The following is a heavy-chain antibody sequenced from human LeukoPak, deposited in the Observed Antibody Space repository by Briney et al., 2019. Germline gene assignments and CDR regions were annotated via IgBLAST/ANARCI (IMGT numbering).Heavy chain of an antibody. J-gene: IGHJ5*02. CDR3: TKGASSAFLNWFDP. CDR1: GITFDYHA. CDR2: INGVGDRA. Sequence: PGGSLRLSCVVSGITFDYHALSWVRQAPGKGLEWVSGINGVGDRADYADSVRGRFIISRDISKNTLYLQMYSLRADDTAVYYCTKGASSAFLNWFDPWGQGTLVTVSS. D-gene: IGHD3-22*01. V-gene: IGHV3-23*01.